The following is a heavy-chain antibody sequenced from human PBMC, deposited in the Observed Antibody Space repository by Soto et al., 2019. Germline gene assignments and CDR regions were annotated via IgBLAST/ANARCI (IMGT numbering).Heavy chain of an antibody. J-gene: IGHJ4*02. CDR2: INSDGSST. CDR3: VRTSLVVAAATREDY. CDR1: GFTFSSYW. V-gene: IGHV3-74*01. D-gene: IGHD2-15*01. Sequence: VQLVESGGGLVQPGGSLRLSCAASGFTFSSYWMHWVHQAPGKGLVWVSRINSDGSSTSYADSVKGRFTISRDNAKNTLYLQMNSLRAEDTAVYYCVRTSLVVAAATREDYWGQGTLVTVSS.